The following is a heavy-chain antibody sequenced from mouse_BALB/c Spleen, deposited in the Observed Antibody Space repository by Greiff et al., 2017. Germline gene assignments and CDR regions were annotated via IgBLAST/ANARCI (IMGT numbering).Heavy chain of an antibody. Sequence: QVHVKQSGAELVRPGVSVKISCKGSGYTFTDYAMHWVKQSHAKSLEWIGVISTYYGDASYNQKFKGKATMTVDKSSSTAYMELARLTSEDSAIYYCARDGSSYYAMDYWGQGTSVTVSS. D-gene: IGHD1-1*01. V-gene: IGHV1S137*01. J-gene: IGHJ4*01. CDR1: GYTFTDYA. CDR2: ISTYYGDA. CDR3: ARDGSSYYAMDY.